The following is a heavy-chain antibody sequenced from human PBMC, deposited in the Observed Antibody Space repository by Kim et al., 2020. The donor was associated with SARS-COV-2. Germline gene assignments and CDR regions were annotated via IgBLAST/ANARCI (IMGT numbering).Heavy chain of an antibody. CDR2: ISDSGFRT. Sequence: GGSLRLSCAASGFTFRGYAMSWARQAPGKGLEWVSTISDSGFRTHYTDSVKGRFTISRDNSKSTLFLQMNSLRVEDTAVYYCDASDYWGQGSLVTFSS. J-gene: IGHJ4*02. V-gene: IGHV3-23*01. CDR3: DASDY. CDR1: GFTFRGYA.